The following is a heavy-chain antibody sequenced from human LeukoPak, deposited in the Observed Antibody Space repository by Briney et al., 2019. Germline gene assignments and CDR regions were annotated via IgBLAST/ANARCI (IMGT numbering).Heavy chain of an antibody. CDR3: VRGRGYSYGHYYYYYMDV. D-gene: IGHD5-18*01. Sequence: ASVKVSCKASGYTFTSYGITWVRQAPGQGLEWMGWITTYNGNTNYAQKLQGRVTMTTDTSTSTAYMELRSLRSDDTAIYYCVRGRGYSYGHYYYYYMDVSGKGTTVTISS. CDR1: GYTFTSYG. V-gene: IGHV1-18*01. CDR2: ITTYNGNT. J-gene: IGHJ6*03.